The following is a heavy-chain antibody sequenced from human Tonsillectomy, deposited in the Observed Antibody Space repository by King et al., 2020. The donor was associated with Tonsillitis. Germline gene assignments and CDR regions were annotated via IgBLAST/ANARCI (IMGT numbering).Heavy chain of an antibody. CDR2: ISGSGGGT. CDR1: GFTFGSYA. Sequence: QLVQSGGGLLQPGGSLRLSCAASGFTFGSYAMNWVRQSPGKGLEWVSAISGSGGGTYYADSVKGRFTSSRDNSENTVHLHMNSLRAEDTAVYYCARDQALILAGPGAFDIWGQGTMVTVSS. CDR3: ARDQALILAGPGAFDI. D-gene: IGHD3-9*01. V-gene: IGHV3-23*04. J-gene: IGHJ3*02.